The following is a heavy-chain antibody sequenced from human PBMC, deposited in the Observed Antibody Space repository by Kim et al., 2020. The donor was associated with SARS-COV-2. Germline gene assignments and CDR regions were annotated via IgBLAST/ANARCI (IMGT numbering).Heavy chain of an antibody. Sequence: ASVKVSCKVSGYTLTELSMHWVRQAPGKGLEWMGGFDPEDGETIYAQKFQGRVTMTEDTSTDTAYMELSSLRSEDTAVYYCATVGPEWPTYNWFDPWGQGTLVTVSS. J-gene: IGHJ5*02. CDR3: ATVGPEWPTYNWFDP. CDR2: FDPEDGET. CDR1: GYTLTELS. D-gene: IGHD3-3*01. V-gene: IGHV1-24*01.